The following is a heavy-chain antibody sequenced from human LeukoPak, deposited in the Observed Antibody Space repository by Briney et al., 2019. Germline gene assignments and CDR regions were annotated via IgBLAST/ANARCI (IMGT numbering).Heavy chain of an antibody. CDR1: GFTFSSYA. D-gene: IGHD6-13*01. Sequence: SPGGSLRLSCAASGFTFSSYAMSWVRQAPGKGLEWIGYIYYSGSTNYNPSLKSRVTISVDTSKNQFSLKLNSVTAADTAVYYCARHGQLAQWFDYWGQGTLVTVSS. V-gene: IGHV4-59*08. J-gene: IGHJ4*02. CDR2: IYYSGST. CDR3: ARHGQLAQWFDY.